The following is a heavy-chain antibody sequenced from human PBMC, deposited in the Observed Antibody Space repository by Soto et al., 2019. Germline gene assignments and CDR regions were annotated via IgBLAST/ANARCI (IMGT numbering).Heavy chain of an antibody. D-gene: IGHD2-15*01. CDR3: ERSQGGSSSLDIYYYYYYGMDV. J-gene: IGHJ6*02. CDR1: GGTFSSYA. V-gene: IGHV1-69*01. CDR2: IIPIFGTA. Sequence: QVQLVQSGAEVKKPGSSVKVSCKAPGGTFSSYAISWVRQAPGQGLEWMGGIIPIFGTAKYAQKFQGRVTITADESTSTGYMELSSLRSEDTAVYYCERSQGGSSSLDIYYYYYYGMDVWGQGTTVTGYS.